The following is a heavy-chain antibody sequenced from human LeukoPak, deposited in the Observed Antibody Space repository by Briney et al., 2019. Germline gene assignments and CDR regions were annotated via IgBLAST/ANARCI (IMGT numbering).Heavy chain of an antibody. CDR1: GGSFSGYY. V-gene: IGHV4-34*01. J-gene: IGHJ6*02. CDR3: ARGSNRVGRFYYGMDV. CDR2: INHSGST. Sequence: SETLSLTCAVYGGSFSGYYWSWIRQPPGKGLEWIGEINHSGSTNYNPSLKSRVTISVDTSKNQFSLKLSSVTAADTAVYYCARGSNRVGRFYYGMDVWGQGTTVTVSS. D-gene: IGHD2/OR15-2a*01.